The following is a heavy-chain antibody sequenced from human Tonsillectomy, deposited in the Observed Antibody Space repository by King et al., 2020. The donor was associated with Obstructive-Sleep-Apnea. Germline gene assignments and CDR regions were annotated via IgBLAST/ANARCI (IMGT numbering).Heavy chain of an antibody. CDR3: AKSPDFYGSGSYFY. CDR1: EFTFSSYA. J-gene: IGHJ4*02. CDR2: ISGSSGST. Sequence: VQLVESGGGLVQPGGSLRLSCAASEFTFSSYAMSWVRQAPGKGLEWVSTISGSSGSTYYADSVKGRFTISRDNSKDTLYLQMNSLRAEDTAVYFCAKSPDFYGSGSYFYWGQGTLVTVSS. V-gene: IGHV3-23*04. D-gene: IGHD3-10*01.